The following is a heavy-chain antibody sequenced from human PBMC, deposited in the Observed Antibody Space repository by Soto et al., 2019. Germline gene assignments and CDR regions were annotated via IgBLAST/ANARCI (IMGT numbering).Heavy chain of an antibody. Sequence: GGSLRLSCAASGFTVSSNYMSWVRQAPGKGLEWVSVIYSGGSTYYADSVKGRFTISRDNSKNTLYLQMNSLRAEDTAVYYCARSSSPYDYIWGSSPADAFDIWGQGTMVTVSS. CDR2: IYSGGST. CDR1: GFTVSSNY. D-gene: IGHD3-16*01. CDR3: ARSSSPYDYIWGSSPADAFDI. J-gene: IGHJ3*02. V-gene: IGHV3-66*01.